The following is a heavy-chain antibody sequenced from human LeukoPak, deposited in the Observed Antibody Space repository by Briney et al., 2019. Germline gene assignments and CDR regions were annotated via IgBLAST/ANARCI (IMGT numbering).Heavy chain of an antibody. CDR2: ISYDGSNK. CDR1: GFTFSSYG. J-gene: IGHJ4*02. V-gene: IGHV3-30*03. D-gene: IGHD7-27*01. Sequence: GRSLRLSCAASGFTFSSYGMHWVHQAPGKGLEWVAVISYDGSNKYYVDFVKGRFTISRDNSKNTLYLQMNSLRTEDTAVYYCVRDGSSWGNFDYWGQGTLVTVSS. CDR3: VRDGSSWGNFDY.